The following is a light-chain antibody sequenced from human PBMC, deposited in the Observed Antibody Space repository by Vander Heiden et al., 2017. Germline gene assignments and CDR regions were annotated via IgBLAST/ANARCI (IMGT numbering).Light chain of an antibody. Sequence: DIVLTQSPASLAVTLGGRATTSCRSSKSCLYSCRNKNCLAWYQQKPGQPPKLLIYWASTLASGVPDRFSGSGSGTDFTLIIDSLQPEDVAIYYCQQCFSSPPTFGGGTRLEI. CDR2: WAS. CDR1: KSCLYSCRNKNC. J-gene: IGKJ4*01. CDR3: QQCFSSPPT. V-gene: IGKV4-1*01.